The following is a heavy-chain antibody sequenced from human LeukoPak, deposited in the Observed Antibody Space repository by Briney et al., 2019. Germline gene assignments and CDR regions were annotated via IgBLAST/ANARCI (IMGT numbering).Heavy chain of an antibody. CDR3: AREDPSGWVDY. D-gene: IGHD6-19*01. Sequence: SETLSLTCTVSGGSISSYYWSWIRQPPGKGLERIGYIYYSGSTNYNPSLKSRVTISVDTSKNQFSLKLSSVTAADTAVYYCAREDPSGWVDYWGQGTLVTVSS. CDR1: GGSISSYY. J-gene: IGHJ4*02. V-gene: IGHV4-59*01. CDR2: IYYSGST.